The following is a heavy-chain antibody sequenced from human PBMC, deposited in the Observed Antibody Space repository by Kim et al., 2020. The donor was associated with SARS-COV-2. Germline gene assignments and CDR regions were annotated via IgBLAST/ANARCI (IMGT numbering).Heavy chain of an antibody. D-gene: IGHD3-10*01. Sequence: ASVKVSCKASGYTFTSYAMHWVRQAPGQRLEWMGWINACNGNTKYSQKFQGRVTITRDTSASTAYMELSSLRSEDTAVYYCARVRVHLWFGETNYYYGMDGWGEGGTVTVSS. CDR1: GYTFTSYA. CDR2: INACNGNT. J-gene: IGHJ6*04. CDR3: ARVRVHLWFGETNYYYGMDG. V-gene: IGHV1-3*01.